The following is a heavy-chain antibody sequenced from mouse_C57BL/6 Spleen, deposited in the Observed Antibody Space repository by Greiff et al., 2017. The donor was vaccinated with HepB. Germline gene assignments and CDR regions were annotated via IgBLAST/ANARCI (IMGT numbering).Heavy chain of an antibody. CDR1: GFTFSSYG. CDR3: ARHEDYYGFYAMDY. J-gene: IGHJ4*01. Sequence: EVKLMESGGDLVKPGGSLKLSCAASGFTFSSYGMSWVRQTPDKRLEWVATISSGGSYTYYPDSVKGRFTISRDNAKNTLYLQMSSLKSEDTAMYYCARHEDYYGFYAMDYWGQGTSVTVSS. D-gene: IGHD1-1*01. CDR2: ISSGGSYT. V-gene: IGHV5-6*01.